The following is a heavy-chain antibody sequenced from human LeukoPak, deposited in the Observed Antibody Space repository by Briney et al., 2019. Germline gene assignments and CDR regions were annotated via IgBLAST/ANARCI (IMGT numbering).Heavy chain of an antibody. V-gene: IGHV3-30*03. CDR1: GFTFSTYG. D-gene: IGHD2-15*01. CDR2: LSSGGINK. J-gene: IGHJ4*02. Sequence: PGRSLRLSCAASGFTFSTYGIPWVRQAPGKGLEWVGLLSSGGINKHYADSVKGRFIISRDNSMNTLYLQMNSLGVEDTAVYYCARDHAGSGRAFDYWGQGTLVTVSS. CDR3: ARDHAGSGRAFDY.